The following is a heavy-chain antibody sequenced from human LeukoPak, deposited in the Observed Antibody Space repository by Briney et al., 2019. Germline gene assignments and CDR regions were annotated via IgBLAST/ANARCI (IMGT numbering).Heavy chain of an antibody. Sequence: LRASVKVSYKASGYTFTSYDINWVRQATGQGLEWMGWMNPNSGNTGYAQKFQGRVTMTRNTSVSTAYMELSSLRSEDTAVYYCAREVDILTVTYAFDIWGQGTMVTVSS. CDR3: AREVDILTVTYAFDI. D-gene: IGHD3-9*01. CDR2: MNPNSGNT. CDR1: GYTFTSYD. V-gene: IGHV1-8*01. J-gene: IGHJ3*02.